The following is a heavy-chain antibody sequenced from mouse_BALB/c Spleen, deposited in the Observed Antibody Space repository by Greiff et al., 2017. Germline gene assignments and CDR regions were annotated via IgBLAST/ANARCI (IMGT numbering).Heavy chain of an antibody. J-gene: IGHJ1*01. CDR2: IRNKANGYTT. D-gene: IGHD2-2*01. CDR1: GFTFTDYY. CDR3: ARVYYGNDEWYFDV. Sequence: EVKLMESGGGLVQPGGSLRLSCATSGFTFTDYYMSWVRQPPGKALEWLGFIRNKANGYTTEYSASVKGRFTISRDNSQSILYLQMNTLRAEDSATYYCARVYYGNDEWYFDVWGAGTTVTVSS. V-gene: IGHV7-3*02.